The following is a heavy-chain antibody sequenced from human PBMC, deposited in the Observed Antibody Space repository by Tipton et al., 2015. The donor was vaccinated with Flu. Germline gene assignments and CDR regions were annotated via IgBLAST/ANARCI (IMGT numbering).Heavy chain of an antibody. CDR3: ARVTTYCSSTGCYFYFDY. V-gene: IGHV3-48*03. J-gene: IGHJ4*02. CDR2: ISSSGSTI. Sequence: QLVQSGGGLVQPGGSLRLSCAASGFTFSSYEMNWVRQAPGKGLEWVSYISSSGSTIYYADSVKGRFTIPRDNAKNSLYLQMNSLRAEDTAVYYCARVTTYCSSTGCYFYFDYWGQGTLVTVSS. D-gene: IGHD2-2*01. CDR1: GFTFSSYE.